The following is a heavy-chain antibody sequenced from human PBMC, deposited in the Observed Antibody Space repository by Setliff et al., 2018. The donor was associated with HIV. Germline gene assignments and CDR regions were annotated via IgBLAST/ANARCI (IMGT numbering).Heavy chain of an antibody. CDR2: MYSSGTT. CDR3: VKHFWTDYYDWRDTGSFDL. D-gene: IGHD3-22*01. CDR1: GGSISSRTYY. Sequence: SETLSLTCTVAGGSISSRTYYWVCIRQPPGKGLEWIGSMYSSGTTDYNPSLKTRVTISLDTSKNPFSLTLCSVTATDTAVYYCVKHFWTDYYDWRDTGSFDLWGQGTMVTVSS. J-gene: IGHJ3*01. V-gene: IGHV4-39*01.